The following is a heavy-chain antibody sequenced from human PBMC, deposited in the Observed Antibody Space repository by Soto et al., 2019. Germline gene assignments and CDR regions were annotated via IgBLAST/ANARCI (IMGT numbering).Heavy chain of an antibody. V-gene: IGHV4-30-4*01. CDR2: IYYSGDT. J-gene: IGHJ4*02. D-gene: IGHD3-22*01. CDR3: ARAFYNLSGHYGGLGY. Sequence: KTSETLSLTCTVSGGSISRGDYYWSWIRQPPGKGLEWIGYIYYSGDTYYNPSLKSRLTISLDTSKNQLSLKLNSVTAADTAVYYCARAFYNLSGHYGGLGYCGTATLGTGSS. CDR1: GGSISRGDYY.